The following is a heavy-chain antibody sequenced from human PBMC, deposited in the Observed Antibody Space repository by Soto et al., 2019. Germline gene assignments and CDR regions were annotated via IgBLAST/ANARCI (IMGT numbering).Heavy chain of an antibody. CDR3: AKGGGTTLPLDS. D-gene: IGHD1-7*01. J-gene: IGHJ4*02. CDR1: GFTFSSYG. V-gene: IGHV3-33*06. Sequence: QVQLVESGGGVVQPGRSLRLSCAASGFTFSSYGMYWVRQAPGKGLEWVAVIWDGGSDKFYADSVKGRFTISRDNSKTTLDLQMHSLTAENTVVYYGAKGGGTTLPLDSWGQGTLVTVSS. CDR2: IWDGGSDK.